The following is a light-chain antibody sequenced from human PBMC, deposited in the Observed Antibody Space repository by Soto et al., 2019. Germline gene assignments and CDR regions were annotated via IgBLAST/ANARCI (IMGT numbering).Light chain of an antibody. J-gene: IGKJ1*01. CDR3: QQYDSSPKT. Sequence: VMSQSPATLSVYLGERATLSCRASQSVSSSYLAWYQQKPGQAPRLLIYGASSRATGIPDRFSGSGSGTDFTLTISRLEPEDFAVYYCQQYDSSPKTFGQGTKVDIK. V-gene: IGKV3-20*01. CDR2: GAS. CDR1: QSVSSSY.